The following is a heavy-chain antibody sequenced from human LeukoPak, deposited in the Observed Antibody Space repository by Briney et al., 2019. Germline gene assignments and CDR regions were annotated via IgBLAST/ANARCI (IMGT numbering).Heavy chain of an antibody. CDR1: GFTVSSNY. CDR2: IYSGGST. D-gene: IGHD3-16*01. Sequence: GGSLRLSCAASGFTVSSNYMSWVRQAPGKGLEWVSIIYSGGSTYYADSVKGRFTISRDNSKNTVYLQMNSLRLEDAAVYYCARDWYGVGGVPYYWGQGTLVTVSS. V-gene: IGHV3-66*01. CDR3: ARDWYGVGGVPYY. J-gene: IGHJ4*02.